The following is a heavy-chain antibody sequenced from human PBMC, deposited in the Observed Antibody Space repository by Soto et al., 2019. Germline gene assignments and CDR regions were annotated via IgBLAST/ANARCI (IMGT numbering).Heavy chain of an antibody. J-gene: IGHJ5*02. V-gene: IGHV1-18*01. D-gene: IGHD5-12*01. CDR1: GSTFTSYG. Sequence: ASVKVSCKASGSTFTSYGISWVRQAPGQGLEWMGWISAYNGNTNYAQKLQGRVTMTTDTSTSTAYMELRSLRSDDTAVYYCARDVMDIVATIHWFDPWGQGTLVTVSS. CDR3: ARDVMDIVATIHWFDP. CDR2: ISAYNGNT.